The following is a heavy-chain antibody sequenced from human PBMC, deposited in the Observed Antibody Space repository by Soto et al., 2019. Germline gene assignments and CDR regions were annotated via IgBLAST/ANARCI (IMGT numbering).Heavy chain of an antibody. Sequence: GSLRLSCAASGFTFSSYAMHWVRQAPGKGLEWVAVISYDGSNKYYADSVKGRFTISRDNSKNTLYLQMNSLRAEDTAVYYCARDQIVVVITPLGSGLDYWGQGT. CDR2: ISYDGSNK. V-gene: IGHV3-30-3*01. D-gene: IGHD3-22*01. J-gene: IGHJ4*02. CDR3: ARDQIVVVITPLGSGLDY. CDR1: GFTFSSYA.